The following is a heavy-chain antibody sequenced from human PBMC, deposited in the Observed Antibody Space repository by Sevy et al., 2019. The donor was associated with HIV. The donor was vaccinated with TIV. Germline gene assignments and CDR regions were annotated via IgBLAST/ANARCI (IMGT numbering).Heavy chain of an antibody. CDR2: FSYSGAST. CDR3: AKDRVSGCYYAGDLDY. V-gene: IGHV3-23*01. Sequence: LSLTCAASGFTFNNYAMSWVRQAPGKGLEWVAVFSYSGASTYYADSVKGQFTISRDNSKNTLYLQMNSLRAEDTAVYYCAKDRVSGCYYAGDLDYWGQGTLVTVSS. CDR1: GFTFNNYA. J-gene: IGHJ4*02. D-gene: IGHD1-26*01.